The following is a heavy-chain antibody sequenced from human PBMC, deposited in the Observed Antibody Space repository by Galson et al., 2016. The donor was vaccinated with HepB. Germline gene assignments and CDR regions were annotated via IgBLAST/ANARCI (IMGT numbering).Heavy chain of an antibody. CDR3: AREGNGDYDEAFDI. Sequence: SLRLSCAASGFSFSSYSMNWVRQAPGKGLEWVSYITDSSSIIYYADSVKGRFTISRDNAKNSLYLQMNSLRDEDTAVYYSAREGNGDYDEAFDIWGQGTMVTVSS. CDR2: ITDSSSII. J-gene: IGHJ3*02. D-gene: IGHD4-17*01. CDR1: GFSFSSYS. V-gene: IGHV3-48*02.